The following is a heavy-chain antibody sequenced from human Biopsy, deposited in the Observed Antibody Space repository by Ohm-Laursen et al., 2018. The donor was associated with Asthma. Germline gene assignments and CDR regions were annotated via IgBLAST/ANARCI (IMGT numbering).Heavy chain of an antibody. J-gene: IGHJ3*02. Sequence: LRLSCTEFAFSFSHFAIHRVRQAPGEGLEWVGVISKDASTQDYADSVKGRVTMARDNSKNTLDLQMNSLREEDTAVYYCARDGTDYAFDIWGQGTVVSVSS. CDR3: ARDGTDYAFDI. V-gene: IGHV3-30*01. CDR2: ISKDASTQ. D-gene: IGHD1-1*01. CDR1: AFSFSHFA.